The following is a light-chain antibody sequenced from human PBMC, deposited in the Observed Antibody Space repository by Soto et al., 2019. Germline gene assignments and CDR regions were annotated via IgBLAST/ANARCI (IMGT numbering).Light chain of an antibody. CDR1: QSVTSD. Sequence: EMVLTQSPATLSVSQGERATLSYRASQSVTSDLAWYQQKPGQAPRLLIYDASTRATGIPARFSGSGSATEFTLTISSLQPEDLAIYYCQEYSDWPTWTFGQGTKVDIK. CDR3: QEYSDWPTWT. V-gene: IGKV3-15*01. CDR2: DAS. J-gene: IGKJ1*01.